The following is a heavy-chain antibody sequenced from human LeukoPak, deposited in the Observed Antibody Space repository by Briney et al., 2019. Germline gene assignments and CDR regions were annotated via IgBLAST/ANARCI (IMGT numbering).Heavy chain of an antibody. Sequence: GGSLRLSCGASGFSFSDHYMDWVRQAPGKGLEWVGRTRNKANSHTTEYAASVKGRFTISRDDSKNSMYLQMNSLKTEDTAVYYCTGTDDYWGQGTLVTVSS. CDR2: TRNKANSHTT. V-gene: IGHV3-72*01. CDR3: TGTDDY. CDR1: GFSFSDHY. J-gene: IGHJ4*02.